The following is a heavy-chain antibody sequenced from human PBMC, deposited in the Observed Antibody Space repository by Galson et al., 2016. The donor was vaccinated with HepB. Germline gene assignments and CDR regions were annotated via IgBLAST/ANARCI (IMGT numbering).Heavy chain of an antibody. D-gene: IGHD2-2*01. Sequence: CAISGDSVSSKNGGWNWIRQSPSRGLEWLGKTYYLSKWYNDYSVSLKGRITISPDTSKNQFSLHLNSVTPEDTAVYYCAREPPVVPPNYYYYMDVWGEGITVTVSS. J-gene: IGHJ6*03. CDR2: TYYLSKWYN. V-gene: IGHV6-1*01. CDR3: AREPPVVPPNYYYYMDV. CDR1: GDSVSSKNGG.